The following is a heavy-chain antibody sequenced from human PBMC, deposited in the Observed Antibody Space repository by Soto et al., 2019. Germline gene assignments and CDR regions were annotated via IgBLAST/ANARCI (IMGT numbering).Heavy chain of an antibody. CDR1: GFTFSSYA. Sequence: QVQLVESGGGVVQPGRSLRLSCAASGFTFSSYAMHWVRQAPGKGLEWVAVISYDGSNKYYADSVKGRFTISRDNSKNEMYLQMKGLSDEDTAVYYCGRPLRRDDYNWRYFNIWGRGTLVTASS. CDR3: GRPLRRDDYNWRYFNI. CDR2: ISYDGSNK. V-gene: IGHV3-30-3*01. J-gene: IGHJ2*01. D-gene: IGHD4-4*01.